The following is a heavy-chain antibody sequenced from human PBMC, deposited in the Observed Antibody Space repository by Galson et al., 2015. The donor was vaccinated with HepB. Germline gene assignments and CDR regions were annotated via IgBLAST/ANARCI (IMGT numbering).Heavy chain of an antibody. J-gene: IGHJ6*03. Sequence: SLRLSGAASGFTFSGSAMHWVRQASGKGLEWVGRIRSKANTYATTYTASVKGRFTISRDDSKNTAYLQMNSLKTEDTAVYYCTRQDGDYFYYYMDVWGKGTTVTVSS. CDR1: GFTFSGSA. D-gene: IGHD6-6*01. CDR2: IRSKANTYAT. CDR3: TRQDGDYFYYYMDV. V-gene: IGHV3-73*01.